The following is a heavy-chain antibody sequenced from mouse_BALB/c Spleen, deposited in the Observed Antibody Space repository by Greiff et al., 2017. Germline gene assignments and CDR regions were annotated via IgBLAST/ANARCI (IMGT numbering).Heavy chain of an antibody. V-gene: IGHV5-12-1*01. Sequence: EVKLMESGGGLVKPGGSLKLSCAASGFAFSSYDMSWVRQTPEKRLEWVAYISSGGGSTYYPDTVKGRFTISRDNAKNTLYLQMSSLKSEDTAMYYCARHERGWSFAYWGQGTLVTVSA. CDR2: ISSGGGST. CDR3: ARHERGWSFAY. CDR1: GFAFSSYD. J-gene: IGHJ3*01.